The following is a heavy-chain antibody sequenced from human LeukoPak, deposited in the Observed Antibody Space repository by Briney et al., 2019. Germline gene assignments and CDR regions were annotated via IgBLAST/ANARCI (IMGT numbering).Heavy chain of an antibody. Sequence: GGSLRLSCAASGFTFSSYAMHWVRQAPGKGLEWVAVTSYDGSNKYYADSVKGRFTISRDNSKNTLYLQMNSLRAEDTAVYYCARGDNISSWYYFDYWGQGTLVTVSS. CDR2: TSYDGSNK. V-gene: IGHV3-30-3*01. CDR3: ARGDNISSWYYFDY. CDR1: GFTFSSYA. D-gene: IGHD6-13*01. J-gene: IGHJ4*02.